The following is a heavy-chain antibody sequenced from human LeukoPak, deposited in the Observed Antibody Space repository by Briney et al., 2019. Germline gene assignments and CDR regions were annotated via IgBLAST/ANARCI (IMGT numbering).Heavy chain of an antibody. CDR1: GFTFSGYG. J-gene: IGHJ4*02. D-gene: IGHD6-25*01. CDR3: ARVRAAYYFDY. CDR2: ISSGSGTI. V-gene: IGHV3-48*01. Sequence: GGSLRLSCAASGFTFSGYGMNWVRQAPGKGLEWISYISSGSGTIYYADSVKGRFTNSRDNAKNSLYLQMNSLRAEDTAVYYCARVRAAYYFDYWGEGALVTVSS.